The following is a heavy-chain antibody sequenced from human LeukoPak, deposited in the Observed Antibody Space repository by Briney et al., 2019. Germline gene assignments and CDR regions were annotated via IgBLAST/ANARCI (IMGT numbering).Heavy chain of an antibody. J-gene: IGHJ4*02. CDR3: ARLRSAAEYYFDY. V-gene: IGHV4-39*02. CDR1: SGSISSYY. Sequence: SETLSLTCTVSSGSISSYYWNWIRQPPGKGLEYIGSIYYSGSTYYNPSLKSRVTMSVDTSKNHFSLKLTSVTAADTAVYYCARLRSAAEYYFDYWGQGTLVTVSS. D-gene: IGHD2-15*01. CDR2: IYYSGST.